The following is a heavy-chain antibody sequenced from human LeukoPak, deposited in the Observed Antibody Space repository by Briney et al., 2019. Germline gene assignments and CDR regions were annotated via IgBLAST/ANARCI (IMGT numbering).Heavy chain of an antibody. CDR1: GESVSSTGAS. Sequence: SQTLSLTCAISGESVSSTGASWNWIRHSPSRGLEWLGRTYYRSQWYYEYALSVKSRIIVAPDTSKNQFSLQLNSVTPEDTAVYYCVRGNYNFDYWGQGSLVTVSS. V-gene: IGHV6-1*01. J-gene: IGHJ4*02. D-gene: IGHD5-24*01. CDR3: VRGNYNFDY. CDR2: TYYRSQWYY.